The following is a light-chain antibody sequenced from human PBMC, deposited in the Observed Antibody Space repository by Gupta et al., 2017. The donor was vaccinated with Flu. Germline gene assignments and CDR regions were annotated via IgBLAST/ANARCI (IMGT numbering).Light chain of an antibody. Sequence: SNIGSHVVRWYQHLPVTAPRLLMYNDKQRPSGVPDLFSGSKSGPSASLAIGGLQSGDEADYYCAAWDDSLTALSADGSLTGLWVFGGGTKLSVL. CDR3: AAWDDSLTALSADGSLTGLWV. J-gene: IGLJ3*02. V-gene: IGLV1-44*01. CDR1: SNIGSHV. CDR2: NDK.